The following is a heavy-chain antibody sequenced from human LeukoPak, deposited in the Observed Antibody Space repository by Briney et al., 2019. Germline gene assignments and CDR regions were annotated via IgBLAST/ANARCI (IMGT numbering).Heavy chain of an antibody. D-gene: IGHD2-2*01. CDR1: GGSISSSNW. J-gene: IGHJ3*02. CDR2: IYHSGST. V-gene: IGHV4-4*02. CDR3: ARHDQVSTSSPKFNDAFDI. Sequence: PSETLSLTCAVSGGSISSSNWWSWVRQPPGKGLEWIGEIYHSGSTNYNPSLKSRVTISVDKSKNQFSLELNSVTVADTAVYYCARHDQVSTSSPKFNDAFDIWGQGTMVTVSS.